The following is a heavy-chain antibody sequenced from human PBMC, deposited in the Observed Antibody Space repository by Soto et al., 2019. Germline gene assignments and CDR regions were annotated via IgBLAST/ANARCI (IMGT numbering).Heavy chain of an antibody. CDR1: GGSFSGYY. J-gene: IGHJ2*01. V-gene: IGHV4-34*01. CDR3: ARGDTAYWYFDL. Sequence: QVQLQQWGAGLLKPSETLSLTCAVYGGSFSGYYWSWIRQPPGKGLEWIGEINHSGSTNYNPSLKSRATISVDTSKNQFSRKLSSVTAADTAVYYCARGDTAYWYFDLWGRGTLVTVSS. D-gene: IGHD5-18*01. CDR2: INHSGST.